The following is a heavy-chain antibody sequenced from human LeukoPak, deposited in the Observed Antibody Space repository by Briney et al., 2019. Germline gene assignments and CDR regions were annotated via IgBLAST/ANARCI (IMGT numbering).Heavy chain of an antibody. J-gene: IGHJ6*02. Sequence: ASVKVSCTASGYTFTGYYMHWVRQAPGQGLEWMGWINPNSGGTNYAQKFQGRVTMTRDTSISTAYMELSRLRSDDTAVYYCARVDYVWGSYLGRDYYGMDVWGQGTTVTVSS. D-gene: IGHD3-16*02. CDR3: ARVDYVWGSYLGRDYYGMDV. V-gene: IGHV1-2*02. CDR1: GYTFTGYY. CDR2: INPNSGGT.